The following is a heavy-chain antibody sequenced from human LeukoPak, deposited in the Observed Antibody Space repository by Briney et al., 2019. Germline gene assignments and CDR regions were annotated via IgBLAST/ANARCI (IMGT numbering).Heavy chain of an antibody. CDR3: AKGQITSSYASNDY. Sequence: PGGSLRLSCAASGFTFSSYAMTWVRQAPGKGLEWVSAISGGGDITSYADSVKGRFTISRDNSRNTLYLQMNSLRAEDTAVYYCAKGQITSSYASNDYWGQGALVTVSS. D-gene: IGHD6-6*01. CDR1: GFTFSSYA. J-gene: IGHJ4*02. V-gene: IGHV3-23*01. CDR2: ISGGGDIT.